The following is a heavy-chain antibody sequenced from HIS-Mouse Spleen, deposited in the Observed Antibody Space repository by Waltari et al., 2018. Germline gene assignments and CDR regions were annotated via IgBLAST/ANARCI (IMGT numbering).Heavy chain of an antibody. D-gene: IGHD3-16*01. Sequence: EVQLLESGGGLVQPGGSLRRSCAASGFTFGSLAMDWVRQAPGKGLEWVSAISGSGGSTYYADSVKGRFTISRDNSKNTLYLQMNSLRAEDTAVYYCAKEGEMPDYFDYWGQGTLVTVSS. CDR2: ISGSGGST. CDR3: AKEGEMPDYFDY. J-gene: IGHJ4*02. CDR1: GFTFGSLA. V-gene: IGHV3-23*01.